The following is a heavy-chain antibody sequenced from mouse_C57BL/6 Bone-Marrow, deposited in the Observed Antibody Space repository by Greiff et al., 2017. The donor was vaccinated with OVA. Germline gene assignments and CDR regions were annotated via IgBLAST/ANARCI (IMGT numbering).Heavy chain of an antibody. CDR1: GFSLTSYG. V-gene: IGHV2-9*01. CDR3: AKHAGYDYDDYAMDY. CDR2: IRGGGST. Sequence: VQLQQSGPGLVAPSQSLSITCTVSGFSLTSYGVDWVRQPPGKGLEWLGVIRGGGSTTYNSALMSRLSISKENSKSQVFLKMNSLQTDDTAMYYCAKHAGYDYDDYAMDYWGQGTSVTVSS. D-gene: IGHD2-4*01. J-gene: IGHJ4*01.